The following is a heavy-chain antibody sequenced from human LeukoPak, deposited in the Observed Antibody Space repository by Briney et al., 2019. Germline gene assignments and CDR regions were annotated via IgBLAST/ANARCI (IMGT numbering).Heavy chain of an antibody. CDR1: GFTFSSYS. CDR3: ARDRIPHTFRLEAWPNEPAFDY. Sequence: GGSLRLSCAASGFTFSSYSMNWVRQAPGKGLEWVSSISSSSSYIYYADSVKGRFTISRDNAKKSLYLQMNSLRAEDTAVYYCARDRIPHTFRLEAWPNEPAFDYWGQGTLVTVSS. D-gene: IGHD3-16*01. J-gene: IGHJ4*02. CDR2: ISSSSSYI. V-gene: IGHV3-21*01.